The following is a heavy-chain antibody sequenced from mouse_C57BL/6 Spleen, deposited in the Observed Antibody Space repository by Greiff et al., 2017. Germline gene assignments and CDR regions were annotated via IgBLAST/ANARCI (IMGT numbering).Heavy chain of an antibody. J-gene: IGHJ3*01. CDR1: GYAFTNYL. V-gene: IGHV1-54*01. CDR2: INPGSGGT. Sequence: VKLQESGAELVRPGTSVKVSCKASGYAFTNYLIEWVKQRPGQGLEWIGVINPGSGGTNYNEKFKGKATLTADKSSSTAYMQLSSLTSEDSAVYFCAIDSSGYTRFAYWGQGTLVTVSA. CDR3: AIDSSGYTRFAY. D-gene: IGHD3-2*02.